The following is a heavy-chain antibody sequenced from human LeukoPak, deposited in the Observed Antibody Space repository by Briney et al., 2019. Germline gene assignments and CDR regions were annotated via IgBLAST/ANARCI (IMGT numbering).Heavy chain of an antibody. Sequence: SETLSLTCAVSGYSISSGYYWGWIRQPPGKGLEWIGSIYHSGSTYYNPSLKSRVTISVDTSKNQFSLKLSSVTAADTAVYHCAREARGYCSSTSCYNVDYWGQGTLVTVSS. V-gene: IGHV4-38-2*02. J-gene: IGHJ4*02. CDR1: GYSISSGYY. CDR2: IYHSGST. D-gene: IGHD2-2*02. CDR3: AREARGYCSSTSCYNVDY.